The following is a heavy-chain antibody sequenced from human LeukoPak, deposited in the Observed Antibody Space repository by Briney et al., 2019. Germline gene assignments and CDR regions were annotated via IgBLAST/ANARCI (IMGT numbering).Heavy chain of an antibody. Sequence: GGSLRLSCAASGFMFSSNWMSWVRLAPGKGLEWVANIKEDGTETYYVDSVKGRFTISRDNAKNSLYLQMNSLRVVDTAVYYCAKEGRSLQTYWGQGTLVTVSS. CDR2: IKEDGTET. J-gene: IGHJ4*02. D-gene: IGHD5-24*01. V-gene: IGHV3-7*03. CDR3: AKEGRSLQTY. CDR1: GFMFSSNW.